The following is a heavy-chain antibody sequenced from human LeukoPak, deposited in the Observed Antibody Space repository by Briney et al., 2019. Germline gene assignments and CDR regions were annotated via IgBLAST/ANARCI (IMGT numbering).Heavy chain of an antibody. D-gene: IGHD3-10*01. V-gene: IGHV3-30-3*01. CDR2: ISYDGSNK. Sequence: QPGRSLRLSCAASGFTFSSYAMHWVRQAPGKGLEWVAVISYDGSNKYYADSVKGRFTISRDNSKNTLYLQMNSLRAEDTAVYYCARTGSGSYHLDYWGQGTLVTVSS. CDR1: GFTFSSYA. CDR3: ARTGSGSYHLDY. J-gene: IGHJ4*02.